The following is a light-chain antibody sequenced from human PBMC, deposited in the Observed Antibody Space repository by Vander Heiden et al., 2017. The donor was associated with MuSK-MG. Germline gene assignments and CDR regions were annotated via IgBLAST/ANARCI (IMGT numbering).Light chain of an antibody. V-gene: IGLV3-1*01. CDR2: QDS. J-gene: IGLJ2*01. Sequence: SYELTQPPSVSVPPGQTASITCSGDKLGDKYACWHQQKPGQSPVLVIYQDSKRTSGIPERFSGSNSGNTATLTISGTQAMDEADYYCQAWDSSPVVFGGGTKLTVL. CDR3: QAWDSSPVV. CDR1: KLGDKY.